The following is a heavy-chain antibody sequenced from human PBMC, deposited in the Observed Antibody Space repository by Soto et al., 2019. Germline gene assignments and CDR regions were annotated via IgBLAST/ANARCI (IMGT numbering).Heavy chain of an antibody. CDR1: SFTFSNAW. Sequence: PGGSLRLSCAASSFTFSNAWMNWVRQAPGKGLEWVGRIKSKTDGGTTDYAAPVKGRFTISRDDSKNTLYLQMNSLKTEDTAVYYCTTGLRYSGYDTDYYYYGMDVWGQGTTVTVSS. CDR3: TTGLRYSGYDTDYYYYGMDV. V-gene: IGHV3-15*07. CDR2: IKSKTDGGTT. D-gene: IGHD5-12*01. J-gene: IGHJ6*02.